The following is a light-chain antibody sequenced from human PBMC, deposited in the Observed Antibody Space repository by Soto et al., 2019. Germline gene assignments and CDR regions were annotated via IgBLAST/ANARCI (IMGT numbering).Light chain of an antibody. Sequence: DIQMTQSPSTLSASVGDRVTITCRASQSINNWLAWYQQKPGKAPKLLIYKASSLEGGVPSRFSGSGSGTEFTLTVSNLQPDDFAAYYCQQYSTYPWPFGQGTKVEIK. J-gene: IGKJ1*01. CDR3: QQYSTYPWP. CDR2: KAS. V-gene: IGKV1-5*03. CDR1: QSINNW.